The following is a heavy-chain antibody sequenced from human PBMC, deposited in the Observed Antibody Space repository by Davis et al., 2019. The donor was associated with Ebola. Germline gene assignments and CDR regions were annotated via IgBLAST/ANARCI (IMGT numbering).Heavy chain of an antibody. CDR3: ARELVAGRHHFDN. D-gene: IGHD2-21*01. CDR1: GFTFSTYD. Sequence: GESLKISCAASGFTFSTYDFNWVRQAPGKGLEWVSSISSSSSYIYYADSVKGRFTISRDNSMNTLDLQMNSLTAEDTAVYYCARELVAGRHHFDNWGQGTLVAVSS. V-gene: IGHV3-21*01. CDR2: ISSSSSYI. J-gene: IGHJ4*02.